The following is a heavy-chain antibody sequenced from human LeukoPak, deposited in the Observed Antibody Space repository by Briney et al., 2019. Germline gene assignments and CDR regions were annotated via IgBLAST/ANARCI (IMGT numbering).Heavy chain of an antibody. CDR3: ARSIVVVTVNDAFDI. J-gene: IGHJ3*02. CDR2: IWYDGSNK. CDR1: GFTFSSYG. V-gene: IGHV3-33*01. Sequence: PGGSLRLSCAASGFTFSSYGMHWDRQAPGKGLEWVAVIWYDGSNKYYADSVKGRFTISRDNSKNTLYLQMNSLRAEDTAVYYCARSIVVVTVNDAFDIWGQGTMVTVSS. D-gene: IGHD2-21*02.